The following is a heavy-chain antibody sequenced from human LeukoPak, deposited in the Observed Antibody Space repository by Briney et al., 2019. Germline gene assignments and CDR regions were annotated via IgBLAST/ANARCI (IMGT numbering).Heavy chain of an antibody. V-gene: IGHV3-23*01. CDR1: GFTFSSYA. Sequence: GGSLRLSCAASGFTFSSYAMSWVRQAPGKGLEWVSAISGSGGSTYYADSVKGRFTISRDNSKNTLYLQMNSLRAEDTAVYYCAKDLLEGSGTYYFDYWGQGTLVTISS. CDR2: ISGSGGST. J-gene: IGHJ4*02. D-gene: IGHD3-10*01. CDR3: AKDLLEGSGTYYFDY.